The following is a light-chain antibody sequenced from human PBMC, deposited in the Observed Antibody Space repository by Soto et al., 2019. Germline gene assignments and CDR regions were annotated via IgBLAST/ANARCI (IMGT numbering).Light chain of an antibody. Sequence: DIQMTQSPSSLSASVGDRVTITGRASQSISSYLNWYQHKPGKAPKLLIYAASSLQSGVPSRFSGSGSGTDFTLTISTLQPEDFATYYCHQTFSTRSWTFGQGTKVDIK. CDR2: AAS. CDR3: HQTFSTRSWT. CDR1: QSISSY. J-gene: IGKJ1*01. V-gene: IGKV1-39*01.